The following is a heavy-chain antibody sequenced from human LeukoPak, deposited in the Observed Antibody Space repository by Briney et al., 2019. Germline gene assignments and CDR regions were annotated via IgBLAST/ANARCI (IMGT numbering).Heavy chain of an antibody. V-gene: IGHV4-38-2*01. J-gene: IGHJ5*02. D-gene: IGHD5-24*01. Sequence: SETLSLTCAVSGYSISSGYYWGWIRQPPGKGLEWIGSIYHSGSTYYNPSLKSRVTISVDTSKNQFSLKLSSVTAADTAVYYCARLQSWFDPWGQGTLDTVSS. CDR1: GYSISSGYY. CDR2: IYHSGST. CDR3: ARLQSWFDP.